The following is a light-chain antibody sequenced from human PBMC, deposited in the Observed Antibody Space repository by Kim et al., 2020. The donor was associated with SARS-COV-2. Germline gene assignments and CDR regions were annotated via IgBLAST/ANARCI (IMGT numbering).Light chain of an antibody. CDR2: EVN. Sequence: TSSYTGSSGGVGCYNYICWYQHHPGKAPNLMIYEVNKRPSGVPDRFAGSKSGNTASQTVAGLQAEDEADYYCNSYADTNDKIFGGGTQLTVL. J-gene: IGLJ2*01. CDR3: NSYADTNDKI. CDR1: SGGVGCYNY. V-gene: IGLV2-8*01.